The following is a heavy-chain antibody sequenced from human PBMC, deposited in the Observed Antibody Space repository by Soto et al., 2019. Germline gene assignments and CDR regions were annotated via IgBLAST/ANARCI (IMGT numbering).Heavy chain of an antibody. D-gene: IGHD5-12*01. CDR3: ARGSGGISGYDLYYFDY. CDR2: INHSGST. CDR1: GGSFSGYY. V-gene: IGHV4-34*01. J-gene: IGHJ4*02. Sequence: LSLTCAVYGGSFSGYYWSWIRQPPGKGLEWIGEINHSGSTNYNPSLKSRVTISVDTSKNQFSLKLSSVTAADTAVYYCARGSGGISGYDLYYFDYWGQGTLVTVSS.